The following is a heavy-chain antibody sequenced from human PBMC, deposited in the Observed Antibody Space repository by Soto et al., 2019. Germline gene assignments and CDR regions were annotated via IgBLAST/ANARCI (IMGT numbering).Heavy chain of an antibody. CDR1: GFPLSSYW. CDR2: INSDGSST. J-gene: IGHJ4*02. CDR3: ATAVPFDY. V-gene: IGHV3-74*01. D-gene: IGHD2-2*01. Sequence: EVQLVESGGGLVQPGGSLRLSCAASGFPLSSYWMQWVRQAPGKGLVWVSRINSDGSSTYYADSVKGRFTISRDNAKNTLYLQMNSLRAEDTAVYYCATAVPFDYWGQGTLVTVSS.